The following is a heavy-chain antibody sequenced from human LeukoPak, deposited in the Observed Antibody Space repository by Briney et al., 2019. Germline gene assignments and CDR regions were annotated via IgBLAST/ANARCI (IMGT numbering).Heavy chain of an antibody. CDR1: GFTFSSYA. CDR2: ISYDGSNK. CDR3: ARDWEMATIGNDNGY. V-gene: IGHV3-30-3*01. D-gene: IGHD5-24*01. Sequence: GRSLRLSCAASGFTFSSYAMHWVRQAPGKGLEWVAVISYDGSNKYYADSVKGRFTISRDNSKNTLYLQMNSLRAEDTAVYYCARDWEMATIGNDNGYWGQGTLVTVSS. J-gene: IGHJ4*02.